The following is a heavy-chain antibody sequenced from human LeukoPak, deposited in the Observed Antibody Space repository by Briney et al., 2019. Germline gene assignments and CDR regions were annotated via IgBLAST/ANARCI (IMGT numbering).Heavy chain of an antibody. D-gene: IGHD3-3*01. V-gene: IGHV3-23*01. CDR2: ISGRGGST. CDR3: AKDRPAFGTIPPFDY. CDR1: GFTFSTYA. Sequence: GGSLRLSCAASGFTFSTYAMSWVRQAPGKGLEWVSAISGRGGSTYYADSVKGRFTISRDNSKNTLYLQLNSLRAEDTAVYYCAKDRPAFGTIPPFDYWGQGALVTVSS. J-gene: IGHJ4*02.